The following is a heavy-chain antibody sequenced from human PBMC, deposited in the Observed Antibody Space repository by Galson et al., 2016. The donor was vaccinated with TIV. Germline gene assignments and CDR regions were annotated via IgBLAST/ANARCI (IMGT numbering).Heavy chain of an antibody. Sequence: ISSNGLFWSWIRQHPGKGLAWLGYISHSGSTHYNPSLKSRVAMSVDTSKNQLSLTLTSVTAADTAVYYCARDQDSGAYFDYWGQGTLVTVSS. V-gene: IGHV4-31*02. J-gene: IGHJ4*02. D-gene: IGHD2-15*01. CDR2: ISHSGST. CDR3: ARDQDSGAYFDY. CDR1: ISSNGLF.